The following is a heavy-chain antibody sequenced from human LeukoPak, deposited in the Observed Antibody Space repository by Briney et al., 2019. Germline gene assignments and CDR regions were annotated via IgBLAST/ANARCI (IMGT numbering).Heavy chain of an antibody. CDR3: ARRLVDSGASQVSDD. Sequence: PSETLSLTCAVYGGSFSGYYWSWIRQPPGKGLEWIGEINDSGSVNCNPSLKDRVTLSVDTSKNQFSLRLSSVAAADTAVYYCARRLVDSGASQVSDDWGQGTLVTVSS. J-gene: IGHJ4*02. D-gene: IGHD2-15*01. V-gene: IGHV4-34*01. CDR2: INDSGSV. CDR1: GGSFSGYY.